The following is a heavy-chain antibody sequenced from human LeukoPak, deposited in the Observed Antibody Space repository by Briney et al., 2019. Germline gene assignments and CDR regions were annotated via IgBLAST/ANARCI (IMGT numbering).Heavy chain of an antibody. V-gene: IGHV3-53*01. Sequence: GGSLRLSCAASGFTVSSNYMSWVRQAPGKGLEWVSAIYSGDSTYYADSVKGRFTISRDNSKNTLYLQMNSLRAEDTAVYYCARVYYSGSSYVGFDYWGQGTLVTVSS. CDR2: IYSGDST. D-gene: IGHD1-26*01. CDR1: GFTVSSNY. J-gene: IGHJ4*02. CDR3: ARVYYSGSSYVGFDY.